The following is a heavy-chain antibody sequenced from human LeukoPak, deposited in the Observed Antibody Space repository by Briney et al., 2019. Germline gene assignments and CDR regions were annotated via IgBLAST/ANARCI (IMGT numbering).Heavy chain of an antibody. D-gene: IGHD6-19*01. CDR1: GGSISSYY. CDR3: ARGWYSSAHYYFDY. V-gene: IGHV4-4*07. J-gene: IGHJ4*02. Sequence: PSETLSLTCTVSGGSISSYYWSWIRQPAGKGLEWIGRIYTSGSTNYNPSLKSRVTISVDTSKNQFSLKLSSVTAADTAVYYCARGWYSSAHYYFDYWGQGTLVTVSS. CDR2: IYTSGST.